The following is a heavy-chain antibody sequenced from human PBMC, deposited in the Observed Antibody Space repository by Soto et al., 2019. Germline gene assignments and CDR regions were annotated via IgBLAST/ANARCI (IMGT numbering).Heavy chain of an antibody. D-gene: IGHD3-10*01. CDR2: IYYSGST. CDR1: GGSISSSSYY. Sequence: SETLSLTCTVSGGSISSSSYYWGWIRQPPGKGLEWIGSIYYSGSTYYNPSLKSRVTISVDTSKNQFSLKLSSVTAADTAVYYCARHPAIVYYGSGSYLSEWFDPWAQVTLVPVSS. V-gene: IGHV4-39*01. CDR3: ARHPAIVYYGSGSYLSEWFDP. J-gene: IGHJ5*02.